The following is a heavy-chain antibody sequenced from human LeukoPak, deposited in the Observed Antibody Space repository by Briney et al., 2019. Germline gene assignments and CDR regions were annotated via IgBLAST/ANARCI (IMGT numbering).Heavy chain of an antibody. J-gene: IGHJ4*02. Sequence: PSETLSLTCTVSGASISSHYRSWIRQPPGKGLEYIAYIHYSGDTNYNPSLRSRVTISIDTSKNQFSLKLRSVTAADTAVYYCARLTDDVVVPSITYHYFDSWGQGTRVTVSS. CDR3: ARLTDDVVVPSITYHYFDS. V-gene: IGHV4-59*08. CDR1: GASISSHY. CDR2: IHYSGDT. D-gene: IGHD2-2*01.